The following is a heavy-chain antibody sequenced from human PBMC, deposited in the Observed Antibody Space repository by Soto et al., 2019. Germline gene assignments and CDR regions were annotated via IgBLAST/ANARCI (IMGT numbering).Heavy chain of an antibody. V-gene: IGHV4-30-2*01. D-gene: IGHD3-22*01. CDR3: ARDHSSGLFWDY. Sequence: QLQLQESGSGLVKPSQTLSLTCAVSGGSISSGGYSWSWIRQPPGKGLEWIGYIHHSGSTYYNPSLKSRVPLSVDSSKDQVSLKLSSVTGADTDVYYCARDHSSGLFWDYWGQGTLVTVSS. CDR2: IHHSGST. CDR1: GGSISSGGYS. J-gene: IGHJ4*02.